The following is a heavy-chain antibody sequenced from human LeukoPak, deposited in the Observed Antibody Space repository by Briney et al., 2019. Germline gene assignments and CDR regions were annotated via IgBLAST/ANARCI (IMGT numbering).Heavy chain of an antibody. CDR3: ARNMGDWGRAFDF. V-gene: IGHV3-53*01. CDR2: IYSGGST. J-gene: IGHJ3*01. Sequence: GGSLRLSCAASGFTVSSNYMSWVRQAPGQGLEWVSIIYSGGSTIYGDSVKGRFTISRDNSKNTLFLHMNSLRAEDTAVYYCARNMGDWGRAFDFWGQGTMVTVSS. D-gene: IGHD7-27*01. CDR1: GFTVSSNY.